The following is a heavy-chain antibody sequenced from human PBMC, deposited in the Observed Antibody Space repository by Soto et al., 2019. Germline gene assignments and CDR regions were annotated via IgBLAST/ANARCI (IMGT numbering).Heavy chain of an antibody. CDR3: VIPTRSVRGMGV. J-gene: IGHJ6*02. V-gene: IGHV3-7*03. D-gene: IGHD6-6*01. CDR1: GLTFCNFW. CDR2: IKGDGSVT. Sequence: GGSMRLSCAASGLTFCNFWMSWARKAPGKGLEWVANIKGDGSVTQYVASVEGRFTISRDNAKYSLYLQMNSLRVEDTALYYCVIPTRSVRGMGVWGQGTTVTVSS.